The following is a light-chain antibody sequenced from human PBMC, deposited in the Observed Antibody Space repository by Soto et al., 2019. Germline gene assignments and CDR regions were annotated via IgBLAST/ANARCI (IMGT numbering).Light chain of an antibody. Sequence: DIQLTQSPSSLSASVGDKVTITCRASQSIRSYLNWVQQKPGKAPKLLIYDASSLQTGVPSRFSGSGSGTDFSLTISSLQPEDSAIYYCQHSYSTPPWTFGQGTKVDIK. CDR3: QHSYSTPPWT. CDR1: QSIRSY. CDR2: DAS. J-gene: IGKJ1*01. V-gene: IGKV1-39*01.